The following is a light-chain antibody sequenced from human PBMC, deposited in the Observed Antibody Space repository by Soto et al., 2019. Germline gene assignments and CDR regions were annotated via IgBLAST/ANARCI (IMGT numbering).Light chain of an antibody. CDR3: QQYHTTPNT. CDR2: WAS. J-gene: IGKJ2*01. V-gene: IGKV4-1*01. Sequence: DVVMTQSPDSLAVSLGERAAINCKSSQNLLFSSNNKNSLAWYQQKPGQPPKLLIYWASTRESGAPDRFSGSGSGRDFTLTIGSLQAEDVAVYYCQQYHTTPNTFGQGTKVEIK. CDR1: QNLLFSSNNKNS.